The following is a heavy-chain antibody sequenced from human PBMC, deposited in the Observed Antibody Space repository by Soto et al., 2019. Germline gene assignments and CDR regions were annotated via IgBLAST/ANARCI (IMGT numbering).Heavy chain of an antibody. CDR2: IYYSGST. Sequence: SETLSLTCTVSGGSISSYYWSWIRQPPGKGLEWIGYIYYSGSTNYNPSLKSRVTISVDTSKNQFSLKLSSVTAADTAVYYCARGGRKYYYDSSGYYWFDPWGQGALATVSS. J-gene: IGHJ5*02. CDR1: GGSISSYY. CDR3: ARGGRKYYYDSSGYYWFDP. D-gene: IGHD3-22*01. V-gene: IGHV4-59*01.